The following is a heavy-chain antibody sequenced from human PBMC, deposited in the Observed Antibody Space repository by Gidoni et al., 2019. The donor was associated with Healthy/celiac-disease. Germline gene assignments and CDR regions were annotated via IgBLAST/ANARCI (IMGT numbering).Heavy chain of an antibody. V-gene: IGHV2-70*01. CDR1: GFSLSTSGMC. CDR2: IDWDDDK. J-gene: IGHJ6*02. CDR3: ARIRKGVYSNYIYYYYGMDV. Sequence: QVTLRESGPALVKPTQTLTLTCTFSGFSLSTSGMCVSWIRQPPGKALEWLALIDWDDDKYYSTSLKTRLTISKDTSKNQVVLTMTNMDPVDTATYYCARIRKGVYSNYIYYYYGMDVWGQGTTVTVSS. D-gene: IGHD4-4*01.